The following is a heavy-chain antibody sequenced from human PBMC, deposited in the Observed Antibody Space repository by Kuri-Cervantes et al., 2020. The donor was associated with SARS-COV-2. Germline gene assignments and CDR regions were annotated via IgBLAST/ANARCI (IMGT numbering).Heavy chain of an antibody. D-gene: IGHD4-11*01. J-gene: IGHJ2*01. V-gene: IGHV4-4*07. CDR3: ARALYSSYVYFDL. CDR1: GASISSYY. Sequence: ESLKISCAVSGASISSYYWNWIRQPAGKGLEWIGRVYTSGITNYNPSLKSRVTMSVDTSNNQFSLKLNSVTAADTAVYYCARALYSSYVYFDLWGRGTLVTVSS. CDR2: VYTSGIT.